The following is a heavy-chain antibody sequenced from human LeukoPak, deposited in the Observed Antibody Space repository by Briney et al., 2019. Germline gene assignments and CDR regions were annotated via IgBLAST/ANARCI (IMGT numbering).Heavy chain of an antibody. D-gene: IGHD2-21*01. CDR3: ARGRGNIVVVVSYFDY. V-gene: IGHV1-69*13. Sequence: SVKVSCKASGYTFTSYGISWVRQAPGQGLEWMGGIIPIFGTANYAQKFQGRVTITADESTSTAYMELSSLRSEDTAVYYCARGRGNIVVVVSYFDYWGQGTLVTVSS. J-gene: IGHJ4*02. CDR1: GYTFTSYG. CDR2: IIPIFGTA.